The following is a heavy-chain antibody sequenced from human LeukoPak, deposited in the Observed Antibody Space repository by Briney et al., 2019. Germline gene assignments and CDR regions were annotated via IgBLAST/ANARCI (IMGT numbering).Heavy chain of an antibody. J-gene: IGHJ4*02. V-gene: IGHV1-69*13. CDR2: IIPIFGTA. Sequence: GASVKVSCKASGGTFSSYAISWVRQAPGQGLEWMGGIIPIFGTANYAQKFQGRVTITADESTSTAYMELSSLRSEDTAVYYCAALAVAGRGYFDYWGQGTLVTVSS. D-gene: IGHD6-19*01. CDR1: GGTFSSYA. CDR3: AALAVAGRGYFDY.